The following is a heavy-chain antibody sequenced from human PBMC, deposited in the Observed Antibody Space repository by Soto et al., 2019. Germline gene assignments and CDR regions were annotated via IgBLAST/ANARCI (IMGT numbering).Heavy chain of an antibody. Sequence: GGSLRLSCVASGFTFSSYWMSWVRQAPGKGLEWVANIKGDGSEKRYVDSVKGRLTISRDNAKNSVYLQMNSLRVEDTALYYCGRDEVRNGVGVWGQGTTVTVSS. V-gene: IGHV3-7*01. J-gene: IGHJ6*02. CDR3: GRDEVRNGVGV. CDR2: IKGDGSEK. CDR1: GFTFSSYW.